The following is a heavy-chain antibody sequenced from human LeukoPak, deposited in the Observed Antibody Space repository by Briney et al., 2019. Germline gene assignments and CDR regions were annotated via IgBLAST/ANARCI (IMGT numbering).Heavy chain of an antibody. D-gene: IGHD5-24*01. V-gene: IGHV1-18*01. Sequence: ASVKVSCKTSGYTFTSYSINWVRQAPGQGLEWMGWISGYSGNTNYAQKLQGRVTMTTDTSTSTAYMELRSLRSDDTAVYYCARPQEEDGYNYNWAFDYWGQGTLVTVSS. CDR3: ARPQEEDGYNYNWAFDY. J-gene: IGHJ4*02. CDR1: GYTFTSYS. CDR2: ISGYSGNT.